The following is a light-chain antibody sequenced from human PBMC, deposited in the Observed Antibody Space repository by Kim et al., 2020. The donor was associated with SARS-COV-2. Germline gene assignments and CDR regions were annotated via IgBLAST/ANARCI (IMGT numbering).Light chain of an antibody. V-gene: IGLV2-11*01. CDR1: GMYVVSYNY. J-gene: IGLJ1*01. CDR3: CSYARGSIYV. CDR2: DVS. Sequence: GQSVTITCTGSGMYVVSYNYVSWYRHHPGQAPKHLIYDVSKLTSGVPDRFSGSKSANTASLTISGLQAEDEADYYCCSYARGSIYVFGAGTKVTVL.